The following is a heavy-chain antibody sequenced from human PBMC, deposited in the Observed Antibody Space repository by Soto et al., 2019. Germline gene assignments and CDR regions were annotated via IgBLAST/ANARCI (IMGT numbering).Heavy chain of an antibody. CDR2: ISYDGNNK. CDR1: GFTFSGYG. CDR3: AKGGRGTYYYYYGMDV. Sequence: GGSLRLSCAASGFTFSGYGMHWVRQAPGKGLEWVAVISYDGNNKYYADSVKGRFTISRDNSKNTLYLQMNSLRAEDTAVYYCAKGGRGTYYYYYGMDVWGQGTTVTVS. J-gene: IGHJ6*02. D-gene: IGHD1-1*01. V-gene: IGHV3-30*18.